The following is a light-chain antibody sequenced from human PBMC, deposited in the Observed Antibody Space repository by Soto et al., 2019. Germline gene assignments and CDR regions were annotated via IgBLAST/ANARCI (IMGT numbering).Light chain of an antibody. CDR3: QSYDSSLSGYVV. CDR1: SSNIGAGYD. Sequence: QSVLTQPPSVSGAPGQRVTISCTGSSSNIGAGYDVHWYQQLPGTAPKLLIYGNSNRPSGVLDRFTGSKSGTSASLANTGLQAEDEADYYCQSYDSSLSGYVVFGGGTKLTVL. V-gene: IGLV1-40*01. J-gene: IGLJ2*01. CDR2: GNS.